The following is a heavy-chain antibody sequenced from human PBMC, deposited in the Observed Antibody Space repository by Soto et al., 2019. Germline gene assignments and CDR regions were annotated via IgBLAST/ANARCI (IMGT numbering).Heavy chain of an antibody. V-gene: IGHV4-34*01. J-gene: IGHJ4*02. CDR1: GGSFSGYY. Sequence: PSETLSLTCAVYGGSFSGYYWSWIRQPPGKGLEWIGEINHSGSTNYNPSLKSRVTISVDTSKNQFSLKLSSVTAADTAVYYCARGQWELLGYFDYWSQGTLVTVSS. CDR2: INHSGST. D-gene: IGHD1-26*01. CDR3: ARGQWELLGYFDY.